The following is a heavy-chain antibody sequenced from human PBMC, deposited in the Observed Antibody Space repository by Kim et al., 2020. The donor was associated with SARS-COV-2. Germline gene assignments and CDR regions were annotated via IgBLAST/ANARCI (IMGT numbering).Heavy chain of an antibody. Sequence: YYAESGKGRFTLSRDNSKNQMYLQMNSLRAADTAVYYCARGGVSRWLQFYWGQGTLVTVSS. V-gene: IGHV3-33*01. D-gene: IGHD5-12*01. J-gene: IGHJ4*02. CDR3: ARGGVSRWLQFY.